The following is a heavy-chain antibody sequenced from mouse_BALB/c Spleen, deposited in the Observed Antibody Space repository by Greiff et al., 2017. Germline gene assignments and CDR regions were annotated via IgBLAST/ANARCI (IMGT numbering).Heavy chain of an antibody. V-gene: IGHV2-9*02. CDR2: IWAGGST. Sequence: VKLMESGPGLVAPSQSLSITCTVSGFSLTSYGVHWVRQPPGKGLEWLGVIWAGGSTNYNSALMSRLSISKDNSKSQVFLKMNSLQTDDTAMYYCASSSTMVRRWYFDVWGAGTTVTVSS. CDR1: GFSLTSYG. D-gene: IGHD2-1*01. CDR3: ASSSTMVRRWYFDV. J-gene: IGHJ1*01.